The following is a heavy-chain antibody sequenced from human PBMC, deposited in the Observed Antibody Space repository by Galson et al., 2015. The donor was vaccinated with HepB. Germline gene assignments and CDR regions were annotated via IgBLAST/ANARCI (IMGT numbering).Heavy chain of an antibody. D-gene: IGHD2-15*01. J-gene: IGHJ4*02. V-gene: IGHV3-15*05. CDR3: VADSPTPPGPIDY. Sequence: SLRLSCAASGFTFSHAWMSWVRQAPGKGPEWVARIRSDGTTEYVAPVKGRFAISRDDTTNTLDLQMNSLRIEDTAVYYCVADSPTPPGPIDYWGQGTLVTVSS. CDR1: GFTFSHAW. CDR2: IRSDGTT.